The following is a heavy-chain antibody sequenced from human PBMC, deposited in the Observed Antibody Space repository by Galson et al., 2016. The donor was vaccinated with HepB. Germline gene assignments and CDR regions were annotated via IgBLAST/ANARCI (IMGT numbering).Heavy chain of an antibody. CDR1: GLSFTTYLTYS. D-gene: IGHD6-19*01. V-gene: IGHV3-21*04. CDR2: LDSSGFYI. Sequence: SLRLSCAASGLSFTTYLTYSMNWVRQAPGKGLEWVASLDSSGFYIYYADSVKGRFTISRDNAKTSLYLEMNSLRADDTAVYYCAKDPEKYTSGLYAGGYWGQGTLVIVSS. J-gene: IGHJ4*02. CDR3: AKDPEKYTSGLYAGGY.